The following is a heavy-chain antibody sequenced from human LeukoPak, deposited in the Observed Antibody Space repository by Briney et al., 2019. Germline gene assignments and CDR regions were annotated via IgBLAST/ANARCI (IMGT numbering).Heavy chain of an antibody. CDR2: IDPTNSNT. Sequence: GESLKISCKGSGYSFTSYWITWLRQMPGKGLEWMGRIDPTNSNTNYSPSFQGHVTISADKSITTAYLQWSSLKASDTAIYYCARLLSGSYDYWGQGTLVTVSS. CDR3: ARLLSGSYDY. D-gene: IGHD1-26*01. CDR1: GYSFTSYW. J-gene: IGHJ4*02. V-gene: IGHV5-10-1*01.